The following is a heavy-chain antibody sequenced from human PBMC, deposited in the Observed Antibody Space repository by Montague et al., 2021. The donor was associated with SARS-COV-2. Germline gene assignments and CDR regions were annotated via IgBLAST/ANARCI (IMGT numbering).Heavy chain of an antibody. J-gene: IGHJ4*02. D-gene: IGHD3-10*01. CDR3: ARSLDPSGTYYLPY. CDR2: IHYSGSN. CDR1: GGSIGSYY. V-gene: IGHV4-59*01. Sequence: SETLSLTCSVSGGSIGSYYWSWLRQPPGKGLEWFGHIHYSGSNTYSHSFQSRVTISIDKPKNQFSLKLSSVTAADTAVYYCARSLDPSGTYYLPYWGQGTLVTVSS.